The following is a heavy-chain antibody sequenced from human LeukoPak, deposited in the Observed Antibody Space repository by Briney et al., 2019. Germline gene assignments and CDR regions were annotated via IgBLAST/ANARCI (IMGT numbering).Heavy chain of an antibody. CDR3: AKGGGRLWFGELSPTNFDY. J-gene: IGHJ4*02. CDR1: GFTFSSYG. CDR2: ISGSGGST. D-gene: IGHD3-10*01. Sequence: GGSLRLSCAASGFTFSSYGMSWVRQAPGKGLEWVSAISGSGGSTYYADSVKGRFTISRDNSKNTLYLQMNSLRAEDTAVYYCAKGGGRLWFGELSPTNFDYWGQGTLVTVSS. V-gene: IGHV3-23*01.